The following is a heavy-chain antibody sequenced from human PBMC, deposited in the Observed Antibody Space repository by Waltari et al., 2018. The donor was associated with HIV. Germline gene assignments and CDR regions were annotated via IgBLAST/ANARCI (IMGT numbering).Heavy chain of an antibody. CDR1: GYSISSTYY. J-gene: IGHJ4*02. CDR3: ARGRVAARPVYFDY. V-gene: IGHV4-38-2*02. Sequence: QVQLQESGPGLVKPSETLSLTCTVSGYSISSTYYWGWIRQPPGKGLEWIGLIYHSGSTYYNPSLKSRVTISVDASKNQFSLRLSSVTAADTAVYYCARGRVAARPVYFDYWGQGTLVTVSS. D-gene: IGHD6-6*01. CDR2: IYHSGST.